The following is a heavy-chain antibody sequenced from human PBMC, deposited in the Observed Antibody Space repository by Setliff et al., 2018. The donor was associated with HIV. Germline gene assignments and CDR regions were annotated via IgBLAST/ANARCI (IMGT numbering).Heavy chain of an antibody. J-gene: IGHJ4*02. CDR3: ARVDYYDSSGYWHFDY. V-gene: IGHV1-3*01. D-gene: IGHD3-22*01. CDR2: IDAGNGNT. Sequence: ASVKVSCKASGYTFTTYAMHWVRQAPGQRLEWMGWIDAGNGNTKYSQKFQGRVTITRDTSASTAYLELSSLRSEDTTVYYCARVDYYDSSGYWHFDYWGQGTLVTVSS. CDR1: GYTFTTYA.